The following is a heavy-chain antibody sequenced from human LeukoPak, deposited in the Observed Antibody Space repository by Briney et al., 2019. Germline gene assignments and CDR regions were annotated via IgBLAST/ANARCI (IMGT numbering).Heavy chain of an antibody. J-gene: IGHJ6*02. D-gene: IGHD1-26*01. V-gene: IGHV4-34*01. Sequence: SETLSLTCAVYGGSFSGYYWSWIRQPPGKGLEWIGEINHSGSTNYNPSLKSRVTISVDTSKNQFSLKLSSVTAADTAVYYCARDSSTAHYYYGMDVWGQGTTVTVSS. CDR2: INHSGST. CDR3: ARDSSTAHYYYGMDV. CDR1: GGSFSGYY.